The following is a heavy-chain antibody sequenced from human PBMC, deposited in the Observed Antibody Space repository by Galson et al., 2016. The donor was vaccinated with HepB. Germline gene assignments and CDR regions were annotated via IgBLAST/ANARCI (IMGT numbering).Heavy chain of an antibody. CDR2: ISGSGVNA. CDR1: GFTFSTYA. J-gene: IGHJ1*01. V-gene: IGHV3-23*01. Sequence: SLRLSCAASGFTFSTYAMSWVRQAPGKGLEWVSAISGSGVNAHYADSVKGRFTISRDNSKNTLYLQMNSLGAEDPAIYYCAVRYSSIWYFQHWGRGTLVSVAS. CDR3: AVRYSSIWYFQH. D-gene: IGHD6-13*01.